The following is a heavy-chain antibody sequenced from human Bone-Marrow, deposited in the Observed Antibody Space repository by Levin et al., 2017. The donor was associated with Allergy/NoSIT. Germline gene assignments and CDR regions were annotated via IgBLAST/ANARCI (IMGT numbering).Heavy chain of an antibody. V-gene: IGHV3-66*01. D-gene: IGHD4-23*01. Sequence: ETLSLTCAASGFTVSSDYMSWVRQAPGKGLEWVSVIYSGGNTYYADSVEGRFTISRDNSKNTLYLQMNSLRSEDTALYYCARGSTVVFGPLAYWGQGTLVTVSS. CDR2: IYSGGNT. J-gene: IGHJ4*02. CDR3: ARGSTVVFGPLAY. CDR1: GFTVSSDY.